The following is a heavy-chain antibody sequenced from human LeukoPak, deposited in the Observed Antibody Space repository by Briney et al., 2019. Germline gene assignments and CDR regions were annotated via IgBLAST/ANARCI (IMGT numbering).Heavy chain of an antibody. V-gene: IGHV4-61*02. CDR1: GGSISSGSYY. J-gene: IGHJ5*02. CDR3: ARVGDDFWGGYFDTQTGFDP. CDR2: IYTSGST. Sequence: SETLSLTCTVSGGSISSGSYYWSWIRQPAGKGLEWIGRIYTSGSTNYNPSLKSRVTISVDTSKNQFSLKLSSVTAADTAVYYCARVGDDFWGGYFDTQTGFDPWGQGTLVTVSS. D-gene: IGHD3-3*01.